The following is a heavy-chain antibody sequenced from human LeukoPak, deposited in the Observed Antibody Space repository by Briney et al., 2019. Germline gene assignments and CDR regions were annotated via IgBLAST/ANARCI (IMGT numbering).Heavy chain of an antibody. CDR1: GFTFDDYA. D-gene: IGHD1-26*01. CDR2: ISWNSGDI. CDR3: AKDGISGSY. V-gene: IGHV3-9*01. J-gene: IGHJ4*02. Sequence: GGSLRLSCVTSGFTFDDYAMHWVRQAPGKGLEWVSGISWNSGDIGYAGSVKGRFTISRDNSRNTLFLQMDSLRVEDTAVYYCAKDGISGSYWGQGTLVTVSS.